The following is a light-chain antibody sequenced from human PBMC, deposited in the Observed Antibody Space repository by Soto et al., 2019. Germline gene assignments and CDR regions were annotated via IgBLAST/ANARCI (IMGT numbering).Light chain of an antibody. J-gene: IGLJ1*01. CDR1: FNDVGGYNS. Sequence: QSALTQPPSASGSPGQSVTISCTGTFNDVGGYNSVSWYQQHPGKAPKLMIYEVNKRPSEVSNRFSGSKSGNTASLTISGLQPEDEADYYCNSYTSKYTFVLGTGTKVTVL. V-gene: IGLV2-8*01. CDR3: NSYTSKYTFV. CDR2: EVN.